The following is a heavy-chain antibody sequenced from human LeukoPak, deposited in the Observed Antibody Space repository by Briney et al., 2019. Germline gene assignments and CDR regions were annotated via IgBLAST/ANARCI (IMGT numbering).Heavy chain of an antibody. D-gene: IGHD3-10*01. J-gene: IGHJ6*03. CDR1: GFTFSSYA. V-gene: IGHV3-48*03. Sequence: PGGSLRLSCAASGFTFSSYAMHWVRQAPGKGLEWISYISTSGTAIKSADSVTGRFTISRDNANNSLYLQMNSLRVEDTGVYYCVRGMVRGHYYYMDVWGKGTTVTISS. CDR3: VRGMVRGHYYYMDV. CDR2: ISTSGTAI.